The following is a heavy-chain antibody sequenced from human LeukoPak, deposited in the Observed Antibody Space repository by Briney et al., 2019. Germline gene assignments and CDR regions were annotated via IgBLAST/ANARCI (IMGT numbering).Heavy chain of an antibody. D-gene: IGHD3-10*02. Sequence: GGSLRLSCAASGFTFSSYSMNWVRQAPGKGLEWLSYLSNTGNIHYAQSVKGRFTIPRDNAKSSLYLQMDGLRAGDTAVYYCARRGDSPMIGDHWGEGILVTVAS. J-gene: IGHJ4*02. CDR1: GFTFSSYS. V-gene: IGHV3-48*01. CDR3: ARRGDSPMIGDH. CDR2: LSNTGNI.